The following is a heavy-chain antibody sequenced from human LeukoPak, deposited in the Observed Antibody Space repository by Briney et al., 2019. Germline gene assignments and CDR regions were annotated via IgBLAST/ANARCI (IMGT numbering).Heavy chain of an antibody. CDR2: ISAYNGNT. J-gene: IGHJ6*02. CDR3: ARHQYSSGWYGRSGGGYYYYGMDV. CDR1: GYTFTSYG. D-gene: IGHD6-19*01. V-gene: IGHV1-18*01. Sequence: ASVKVSCKASGYTFTSYGISWVRQAPGQGLEWMGWISAYNGNTNYAQKLQGRVTMTTDTSTSTAYMELRSLRSDDTAVYYCARHQYSSGWYGRSGGGYYYYGMDVWGQGTTVTVSS.